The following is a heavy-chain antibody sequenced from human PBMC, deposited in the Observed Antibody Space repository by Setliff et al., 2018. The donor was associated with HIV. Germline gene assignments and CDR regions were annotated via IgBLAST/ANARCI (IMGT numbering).Heavy chain of an antibody. Sequence: PGESLKISCAASGLTFSMYWMSWVRQTPGKGLEWLANIKEDGNDKYYVDSMKGRLTISRDNSKNTLSLQMNSLRAGDTAVYYCARDRKFGSSGHYYYYMDIWGKGTSVTVSS. CDR2: IKEDGNDK. D-gene: IGHD6-6*01. CDR3: ARDRKFGSSGHYYYYMDI. CDR1: GLTFSMYW. V-gene: IGHV3-7*01. J-gene: IGHJ6*03.